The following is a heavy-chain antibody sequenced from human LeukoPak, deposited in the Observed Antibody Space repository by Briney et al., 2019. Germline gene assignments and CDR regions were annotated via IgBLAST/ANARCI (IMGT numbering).Heavy chain of an antibody. Sequence: ASVKVSCKASGYTFTSYDINWVRQATGQGLEGMGWMNPNSGNTGYAQKFQGRVTITRNTSISTAYMELSSLRSEDTAVYYCARGRHRAARYYFDYWGQGTLVTVSS. V-gene: IGHV1-8*03. D-gene: IGHD6-6*01. CDR2: MNPNSGNT. CDR1: GYTFTSYD. CDR3: ARGRHRAARYYFDY. J-gene: IGHJ4*02.